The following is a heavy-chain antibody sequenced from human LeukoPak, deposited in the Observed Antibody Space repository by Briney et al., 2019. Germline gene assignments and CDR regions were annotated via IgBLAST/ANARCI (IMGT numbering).Heavy chain of an antibody. Sequence: GGSLRLSCAASGFTFSSYEMNWVRQAPGKGLEWVSYISSSGSTIYYADSVKGRFTISRDNAKNSLYLQMNSLRAEDTAVYYWAREKYSSSPFRYWGQGTLVTVSS. V-gene: IGHV3-48*03. CDR2: ISSSGSTI. J-gene: IGHJ4*02. D-gene: IGHD6-13*01. CDR3: AREKYSSSPFRY. CDR1: GFTFSSYE.